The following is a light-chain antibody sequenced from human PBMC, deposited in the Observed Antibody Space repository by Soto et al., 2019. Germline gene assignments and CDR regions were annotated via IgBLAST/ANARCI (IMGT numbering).Light chain of an antibody. Sequence: QSVLTQSPSASGTPGQRVTISCSGGDSNIGSNSVNWYQQLPGTAPRLLIYSNDQWPSGVPDRFSGSKSGTSASLAISGLQSEDEADYYCAAWDDSLNEFVFGTGTKLTVL. CDR3: AAWDDSLNEFV. CDR2: SND. J-gene: IGLJ1*01. V-gene: IGLV1-44*01. CDR1: DSNIGSNS.